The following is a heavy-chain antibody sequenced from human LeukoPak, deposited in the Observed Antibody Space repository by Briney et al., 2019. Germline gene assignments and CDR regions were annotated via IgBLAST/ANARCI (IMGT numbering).Heavy chain of an antibody. CDR3: TRRITGTTLYYYMGV. D-gene: IGHD1-20*01. CDR2: IRSKANSYAT. J-gene: IGHJ6*03. Sequence: GGSLRLSCAASGFTFSGSAMHWVRQASGKGLEWVGRIRSKANSYATAYAASVKGRFTISRDDSKNTAYLQMNSLKTEDTAVYYCTRRITGTTLYYYMGVWGKGTTVTVSS. CDR1: GFTFSGSA. V-gene: IGHV3-73*01.